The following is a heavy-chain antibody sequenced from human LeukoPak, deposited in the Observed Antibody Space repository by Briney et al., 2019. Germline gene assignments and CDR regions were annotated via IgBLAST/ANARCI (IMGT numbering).Heavy chain of an antibody. CDR1: GFTFSSYG. J-gene: IGHJ4*02. Sequence: GGSLRLSCVTSGFTFSSYGMHWVRQAPGKGLEWVAVVADDEKTIFYADSLKGRFTVSRDNSKNTVYLQMNSLRDEDTAVYYCAQGSHYYGSGSHRRGHYFDYWGQGTLVTVSS. CDR2: VADDEKTI. D-gene: IGHD3-10*01. CDR3: AQGSHYYGSGSHRRGHYFDY. V-gene: IGHV3-30*12.